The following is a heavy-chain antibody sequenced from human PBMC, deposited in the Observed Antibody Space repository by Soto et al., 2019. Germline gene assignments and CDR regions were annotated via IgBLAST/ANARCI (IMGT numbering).Heavy chain of an antibody. V-gene: IGHV4-30-2*01. D-gene: IGHD3-10*01. CDR2: MYHSGTF. CDR3: ARAQFYSGSGNYNNLMFDA. J-gene: IGHJ5*02. CDR1: GGSIGGVGYS. Sequence: PSETLSLTCAVSGGSIGGVGYSWSWIRQPPGGGLEWIGYMYHSGTFLKSPSLKTRLTMSLDMSKNQFSLTLNSMTAADTAVYYCARAQFYSGSGNYNNLMFDAWGQGIQVTVSP.